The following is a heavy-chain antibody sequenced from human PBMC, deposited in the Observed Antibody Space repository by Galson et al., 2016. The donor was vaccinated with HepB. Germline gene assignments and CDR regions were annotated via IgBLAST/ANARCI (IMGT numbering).Heavy chain of an antibody. D-gene: IGHD6-13*01. CDR3: AKDLWVRQQLAYYFDY. Sequence: SLRLSCAASEFAFSSYTMAWVGQAPGKGLERVSGISHSGGTTYYADSVKGRFTVSRDNSKNTLYLQMSSLRAEDTAVYYCAKDLWVRQQLAYYFDYWGQGTLVTVSS. CDR1: EFAFSSYT. J-gene: IGHJ4*02. V-gene: IGHV3-23*01. CDR2: ISHSGGTT.